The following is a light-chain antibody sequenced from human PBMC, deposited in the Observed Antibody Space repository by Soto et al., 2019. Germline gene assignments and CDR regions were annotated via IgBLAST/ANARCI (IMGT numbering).Light chain of an antibody. Sequence: QSVLTQPASVSGSPGQSINISCTGTSSDVGGYNYVSWYQHHPGKAPKLIIYDVSNRPSGVSNPFSGSKSGNTASLTISGLQPEDEADNYCSSYTTSNTRQIVFGTGTKVTVL. CDR2: DVS. J-gene: IGLJ1*01. V-gene: IGLV2-14*03. CDR3: SSYTTSNTRQIV. CDR1: SSDVGGYNY.